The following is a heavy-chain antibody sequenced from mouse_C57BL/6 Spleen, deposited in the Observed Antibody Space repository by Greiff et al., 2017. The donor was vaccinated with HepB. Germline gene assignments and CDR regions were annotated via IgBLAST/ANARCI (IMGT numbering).Heavy chain of an antibody. CDR1: GYTFTSYG. CDR3: IYDGYPGY. J-gene: IGHJ2*01. Sequence: QVQLQQSGAELARPGASVKLSCKASGYTFTSYGISWVKLRTGQGLEWIGEIYPRSGNTYYNEKFKGKATLTADKSSSTAYMELRSLTSEDSAVYFCIYDGYPGYWGQGTTLTVSS. D-gene: IGHD2-3*01. V-gene: IGHV1-81*01. CDR2: IYPRSGNT.